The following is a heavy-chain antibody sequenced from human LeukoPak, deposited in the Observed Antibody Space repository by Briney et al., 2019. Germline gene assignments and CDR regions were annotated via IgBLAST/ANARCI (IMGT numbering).Heavy chain of an antibody. CDR1: GFTFSSHW. CDR3: ARARPDGSSYFDY. V-gene: IGHV3-74*01. CDR2: IHREGSTA. J-gene: IGHJ4*02. D-gene: IGHD3-16*02. Sequence: GGSLRLSCAASGFTFSSHWMHWVRQVPGKGPVWVSRIHREGSTANYADSVKGRFTISSDNTKNTLYLQMGSLRDEDTAIYYCARARPDGSSYFDYWGQGILVTVSS.